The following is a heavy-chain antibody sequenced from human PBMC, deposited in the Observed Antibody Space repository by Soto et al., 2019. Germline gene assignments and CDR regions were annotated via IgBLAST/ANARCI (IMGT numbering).Heavy chain of an antibody. D-gene: IGHD3-22*01. CDR1: GGPINSGGFY. CDR3: ARAASFYYDNTGYYHFDY. Sequence: SETLSLTCTVSGGPINSGGFYWCWIRQHPGKGLAWLGYIYYSGGTYNNPSLRRRVIISVDTPKNQFSLSLRSVTAADTAVYYCARAASFYYDNTGYYHFDYGGQGSLVTVSS. J-gene: IGHJ4*02. CDR2: IYYSGGT. V-gene: IGHV4-31*03.